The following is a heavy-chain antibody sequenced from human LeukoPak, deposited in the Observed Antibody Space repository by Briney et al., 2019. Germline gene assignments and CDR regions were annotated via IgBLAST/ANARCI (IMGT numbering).Heavy chain of an antibody. CDR3: ASSGREAVAGSFDY. CDR2: TYYMFKGYN. CDR1: GDSVSSNSAA. D-gene: IGHD6-19*01. J-gene: IGHJ4*02. Sequence: SQTLSLTCAISGDSVSSNSAAWNWITQSPPRGLERLGRTYYMFKGYNEYPVSVKRRITTNQDTSKNQFSLQLNSVTPEDAAEYYCASSGREAVAGSFDYWGQGTLVTVSS. V-gene: IGHV6-1*01.